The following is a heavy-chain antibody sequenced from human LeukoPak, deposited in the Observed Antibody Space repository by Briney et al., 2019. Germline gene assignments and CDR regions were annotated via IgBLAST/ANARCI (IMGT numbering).Heavy chain of an antibody. D-gene: IGHD3-22*01. Sequence: PSETLSLTCTVSGGSISSYYWSWIRQPPGKGLEWIGYISYSGSTNYNPSLKSRVTISVDTSKNQFSLKLSSVTAADTAVYYCARVRSSGGALDIWGQGTMVTVSS. CDR2: ISYSGST. J-gene: IGHJ3*02. CDR1: GGSISSYY. V-gene: IGHV4-59*01. CDR3: ARVRSSGGALDI.